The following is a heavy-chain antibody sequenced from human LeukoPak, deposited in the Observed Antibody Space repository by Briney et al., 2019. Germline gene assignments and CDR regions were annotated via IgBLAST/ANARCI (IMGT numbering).Heavy chain of an antibody. V-gene: IGHV3-7*01. CDR2: IKQDGTEK. Sequence: GGSLRLSCAASGFTFTTYWMSWVRQAPGKGLEWVANIKQDGTEKYYVDSVKGRLTISRDNARNSQFLQMNSLRAEDTAVYFCARGGYDYGDTVLIVNDYWGQGSLVTVSS. CDR3: ARGGYDYGDTVLIVNDY. J-gene: IGHJ4*02. CDR1: GFTFTTYW. D-gene: IGHD4-17*01.